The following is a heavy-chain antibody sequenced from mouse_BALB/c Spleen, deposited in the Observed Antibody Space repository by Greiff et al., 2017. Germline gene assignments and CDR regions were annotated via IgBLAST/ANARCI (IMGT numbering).Heavy chain of an antibody. V-gene: IGHV2-9*02. CDR1: GFSLTSYG. J-gene: IGHJ4*01. CDR2: IWAGGST. Sequence: VKLVESGPGLVAPSQSLSITCTVSGFSLTSYGVHWVRQPPGKGLEWLGVIWAGGSTNYNSALMSRLSISKDNSKSQVFLKMNSLQTDDTAMYYGARDPRLYYGGAMDYWGQGTSVTVSS. D-gene: IGHD1-1*01. CDR3: ARDPRLYYGGAMDY.